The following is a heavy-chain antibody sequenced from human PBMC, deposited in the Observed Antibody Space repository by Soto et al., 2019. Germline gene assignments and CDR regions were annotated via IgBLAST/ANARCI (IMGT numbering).Heavy chain of an antibody. CDR2: ISSDGTTT. V-gene: IGHV3-74*01. CDR1: GFTFRKFW. D-gene: IGHD2-8*01. J-gene: IGHJ1*01. CDR3: AIQDCTNDVCLEAAVTVGGALES. Sequence: EVQLVQSGGGLAQPGKSLRLSCAASGFTFRKFWMHWVRQVPGKGPVWVSYISSDGTTTDYADSVKGRFTISRDNAKATLSLQMDSLRAEDTAVYYCAIQDCTNDVCLEAAVTVGGALESWGQGTLVTVSS.